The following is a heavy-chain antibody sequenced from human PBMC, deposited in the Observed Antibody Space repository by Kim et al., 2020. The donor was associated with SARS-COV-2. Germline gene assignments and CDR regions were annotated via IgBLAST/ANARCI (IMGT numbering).Heavy chain of an antibody. V-gene: IGHV3-23*01. Sequence: FYADSAKCRFNISSDNSRNTLYLQMSSMSDEDTAVYYCAKRMFHGDASWGKGTTVIVSS. D-gene: IGHD4-17*01. J-gene: IGHJ6*04. CDR3: AKRMFHGDAS.